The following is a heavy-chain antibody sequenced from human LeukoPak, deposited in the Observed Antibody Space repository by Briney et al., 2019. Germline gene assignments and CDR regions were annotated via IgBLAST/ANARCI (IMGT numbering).Heavy chain of an antibody. CDR3: ARRATYSSSWSTIDY. D-gene: IGHD6-13*01. V-gene: IGHV5-51*01. CDR1: GYIFTDYW. CDR2: IYPGDSDT. Sequence: GESLKISCKGSGYIFTDYWIGWVRQMPGKGLEWMGIIYPGDSDTRYSPSFQGHVTISADMSINTAYLQWSSLKASDSAMYYCARRATYSSSWSTIDYWGQGTLVTVSS. J-gene: IGHJ4*02.